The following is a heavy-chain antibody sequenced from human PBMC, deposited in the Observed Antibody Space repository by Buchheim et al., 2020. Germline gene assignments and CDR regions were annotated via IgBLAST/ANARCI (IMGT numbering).Heavy chain of an antibody. CDR3: AMSTDYYSD. V-gene: IGHV3-74*01. D-gene: IGHD2-21*02. J-gene: IGHJ4*02. CDR1: GFTFGIYW. CDR2: INGDGRNT. Sequence: EVQLVESGGGLVQPGGSLRLSCAASGFTFGIYWMHWVRQTPGKGLVWVSRINGDGRNTDYADSVKGRFTISRANAENTLYLQMNSLRAEDTAVYYCAMSTDYYSDWGQGT.